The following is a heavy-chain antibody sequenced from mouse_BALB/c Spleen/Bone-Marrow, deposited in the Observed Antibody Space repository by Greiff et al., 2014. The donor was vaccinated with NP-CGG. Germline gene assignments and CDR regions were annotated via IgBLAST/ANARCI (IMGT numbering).Heavy chain of an antibody. D-gene: IGHD2-3*01. Sequence: DVQLQESGPELVKPGASVKISCKASGYTFTDYNMHWVKQSHGRSLEWIGYIYPYNGGTGYNQKFKSKATLTVDNSSSTAYMELRSLTSGDSAVYYCARGWLLSWFAYWGQGTLVTVSA. CDR3: ARGWLLSWFAY. CDR2: IYPYNGGT. J-gene: IGHJ3*01. CDR1: GYTFTDYN. V-gene: IGHV1S29*02.